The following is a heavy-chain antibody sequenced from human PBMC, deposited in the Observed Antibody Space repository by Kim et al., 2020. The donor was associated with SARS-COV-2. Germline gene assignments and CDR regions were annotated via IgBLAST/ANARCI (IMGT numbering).Heavy chain of an antibody. CDR1: GGTFSSYA. V-gene: IGHV1-69*13. J-gene: IGHJ6*02. D-gene: IGHD3-9*01. CDR3: ARGGVLRYFDWLSRGNPAYYYGMDV. CDR2: IIPIFGTA. Sequence: SVKVSCKASGGTFSSYAISWVRQAPGQGLEWMGGIIPIFGTANYAQKFQGRVTITADESTSTAYMELSSLRSEDTAVYYCARGGVLRYFDWLSRGNPAYYYGMDVWGQGTTVTVSS.